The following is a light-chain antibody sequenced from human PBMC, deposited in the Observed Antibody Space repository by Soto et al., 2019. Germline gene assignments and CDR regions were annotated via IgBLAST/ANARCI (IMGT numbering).Light chain of an antibody. CDR1: QSISSW. J-gene: IGKJ1*01. Sequence: DIQMTQSPSTLPASVGDRVTITCRASQSISSWLAWYQQKPGKAPKLLIYKASSLESGVPSRFRGSGSGTEFTLTISSLQPDDFATYYCQQYNSYRTFGQGTKVEIK. CDR2: KAS. CDR3: QQYNSYRT. V-gene: IGKV1-5*03.